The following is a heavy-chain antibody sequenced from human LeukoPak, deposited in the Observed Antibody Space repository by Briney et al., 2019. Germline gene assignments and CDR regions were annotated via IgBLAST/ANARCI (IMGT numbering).Heavy chain of an antibody. D-gene: IGHD6-13*01. CDR3: ARGSSSWYDAFDI. Sequence: SETLSLTCTVSGGSISSYYWSWIRQPPGKGLEWIGYIYYSGSTNYNPSLKSRVTISVDTSKNQFSLKLGSVTAADTAVYYCARGSSSWYDAFDIWGQGTMVTVSS. J-gene: IGHJ3*02. V-gene: IGHV4-59*01. CDR2: IYYSGST. CDR1: GGSISSYY.